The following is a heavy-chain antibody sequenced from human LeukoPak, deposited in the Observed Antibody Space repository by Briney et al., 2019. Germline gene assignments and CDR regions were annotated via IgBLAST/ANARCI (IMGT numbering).Heavy chain of an antibody. CDR1: GGTFSSYA. J-gene: IGHJ4*02. CDR3: ARGGSGYYYPDY. D-gene: IGHD3-22*01. CDR2: IIPILGIA. Sequence: ASVKVSCKASGGTFSSYAISWVRQAPGQGLEWMGRIIPILGIANYAQKFQGRVTITADKSTSTAYMELSSLRSEDTAVYYCARGGSGYYYPDYWGQGTLVTVSS. V-gene: IGHV1-69*04.